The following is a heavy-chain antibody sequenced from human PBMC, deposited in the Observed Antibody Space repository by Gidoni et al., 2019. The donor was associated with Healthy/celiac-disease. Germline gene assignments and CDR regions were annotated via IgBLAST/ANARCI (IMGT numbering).Heavy chain of an antibody. Sequence: QVQLQESGPGLVKPSETLSLTCTVSGGSISRYYWSWIRPPPGKGLEWIGYIDYSGSTNDNPSLKSRVTIAVDTAKNQFSLKLSSVTAADTAVYYGARGGYYDSSGYYYGHLFDYWGQGTLVTVSS. CDR1: GGSISRYY. V-gene: IGHV4-59*13. J-gene: IGHJ4*02. CDR3: ARGGYYDSSGYYYGHLFDY. CDR2: IDYSGST. D-gene: IGHD3-22*01.